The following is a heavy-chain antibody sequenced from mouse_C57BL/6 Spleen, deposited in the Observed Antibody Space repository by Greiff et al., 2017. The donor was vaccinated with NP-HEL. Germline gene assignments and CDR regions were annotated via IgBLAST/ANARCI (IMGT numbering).Heavy chain of an antibody. Sequence: VQLQQSGAELARPGASVKLSCKASGYTFTSYGISWVKQRTGQGLEWIGEIYPRSGNTYYNEKFKGKATLTADKSSSTAYMELRSLTSEDSAVYFCARSYYYGSSAYYSNYWGQGTTLTVSS. CDR1: GYTFTSYG. D-gene: IGHD1-1*01. CDR3: ARSYYYGSSAYYSNY. J-gene: IGHJ2*01. CDR2: IYPRSGNT. V-gene: IGHV1-81*01.